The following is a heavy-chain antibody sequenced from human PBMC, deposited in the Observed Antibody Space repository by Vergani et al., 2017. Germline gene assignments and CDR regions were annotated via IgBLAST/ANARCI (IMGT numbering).Heavy chain of an antibody. CDR3: ARDVSDYGDLSFDY. Sequence: GGSLRLSCAASGFTFSNSAVSWVRQAPGRGLAWVSSISGPGLSTYYADSVKGRFSISRDNSKNTVFLQMHSLRAEDTAIYYCARDVSDYGDLSFDYWGQGTLVTVSS. CDR2: ISGPGLST. D-gene: IGHD4-17*01. J-gene: IGHJ4*02. V-gene: IGHV3-23*01. CDR1: GFTFSNSA.